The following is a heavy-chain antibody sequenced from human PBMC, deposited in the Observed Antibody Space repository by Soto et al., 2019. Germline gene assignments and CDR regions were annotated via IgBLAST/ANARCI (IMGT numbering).Heavy chain of an antibody. Sequence: SQTLSLTCAISGDSVSSNSAAWNWIRLSPSRGLEWLARTYYRSRWYNDYAVSVRSRITVNPDTSKNQFSLQLTSVTPEDTAVYYCAGSTAHEWYYMDVLCKRTTVTVSS. CDR3: AGSTAHEWYYMDV. D-gene: IGHD1-26*01. CDR2: TYYRSRWYN. CDR1: GDSVSSNSAA. V-gene: IGHV6-1*01. J-gene: IGHJ6*03.